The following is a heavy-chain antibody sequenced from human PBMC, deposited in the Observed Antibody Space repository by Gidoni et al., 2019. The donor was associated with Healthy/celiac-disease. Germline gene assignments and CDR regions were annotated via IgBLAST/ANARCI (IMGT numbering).Heavy chain of an antibody. V-gene: IGHV5-51*01. CDR1: GYSFTRYW. J-gene: IGHJ4*02. CDR3: ASGDYYDSSGRADYFDY. Sequence: EVQLEKSGAEVKKPGEYLKISCQGSGYSFTRYWIGWVRQMPGKGLEWMGIIYPGDSDTRYSPSFQGQVTISADKSISTAYLQWSSLKASDTAMYYCASGDYYDSSGRADYFDYWGQGTLVTVSS. CDR2: IYPGDSDT. D-gene: IGHD3-22*01.